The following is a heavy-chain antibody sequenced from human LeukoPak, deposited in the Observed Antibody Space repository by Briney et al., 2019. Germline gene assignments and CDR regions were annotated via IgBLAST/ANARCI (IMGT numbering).Heavy chain of an antibody. Sequence: ASVKVSCKVSGYTLTELSMHWVRQAPGKGLEWMGGFDPEDGETIYAQKFQGRVTMTEDTSTDTAYMELSSLRSEDTAAYYCATGFGIVATTGFDYWGQGTLVTVSS. D-gene: IGHD5-12*01. V-gene: IGHV1-24*01. CDR1: GYTLTELS. CDR2: FDPEDGET. J-gene: IGHJ4*02. CDR3: ATGFGIVATTGFDY.